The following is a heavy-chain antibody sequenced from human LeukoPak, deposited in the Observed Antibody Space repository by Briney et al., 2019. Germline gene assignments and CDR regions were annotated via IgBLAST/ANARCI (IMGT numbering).Heavy chain of an antibody. Sequence: SQTLSLTCTVSGGSISSGGYYWSWIRQHPGKGLEWIGYIYYSGSTYYNPSLKSRVTISVDTSKNQFSLKLSSVTAADTAVYYCAREVGCSSTSCYEENWFDPWGQGTLVTVSS. J-gene: IGHJ5*02. CDR3: AREVGCSSTSCYEENWFDP. CDR2: IYYSGST. CDR1: GGSISSGGYY. V-gene: IGHV4-31*03. D-gene: IGHD2-2*01.